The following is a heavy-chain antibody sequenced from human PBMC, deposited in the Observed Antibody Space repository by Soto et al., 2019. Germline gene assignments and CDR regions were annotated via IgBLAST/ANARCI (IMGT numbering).Heavy chain of an antibody. J-gene: IGHJ3*02. Sequence: PWGSLRLSCAVSGFAFITYGFRFVGHPPLKWLEWVAVIVSDGSAKYHADSVEGRFTISRDNSKDTLYLQMNSLRAEDTAVYYCARDDAFGNENGFDIWGQGTMVTVS. CDR2: IVSDGSAK. V-gene: IGHV3-33*04. CDR3: ARDDAFGNENGFDI. CDR1: GFAFITYG. D-gene: IGHD1-1*01.